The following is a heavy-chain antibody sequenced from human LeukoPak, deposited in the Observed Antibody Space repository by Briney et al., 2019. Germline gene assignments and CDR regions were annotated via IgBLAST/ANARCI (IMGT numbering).Heavy chain of an antibody. CDR2: ISDSGNT. J-gene: IGHJ4*02. Sequence: GGSLRLSCVASGFTFSTNAMSWARQAPGRGLEWVSAISDSGNTYYADSVKGRFTISRDNSKNTLYLQMNSLRAEDTAVYYCAKGKGSSGWFDWGQGTLVTVSS. CDR3: AKGKGSSGWFD. CDR1: GFTFSTNA. V-gene: IGHV3-23*01. D-gene: IGHD6-19*01.